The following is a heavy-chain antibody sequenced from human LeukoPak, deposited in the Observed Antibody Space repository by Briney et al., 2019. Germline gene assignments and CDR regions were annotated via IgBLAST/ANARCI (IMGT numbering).Heavy chain of an antibody. CDR2: IYHSGST. V-gene: IGHV4-59*01. CDR1: GGSISSYY. Sequence: PSETLSLTCTVSGGSISSYYWSWIRQPPGKGLEWIGYIYHSGSTNYNPSLKSRVTISVDTSKNQFSLKLSSVTAADTAVYYCARSTLYGDYGTYYFDYWGQGTQVTVSS. J-gene: IGHJ4*02. CDR3: ARSTLYGDYGTYYFDY. D-gene: IGHD4-17*01.